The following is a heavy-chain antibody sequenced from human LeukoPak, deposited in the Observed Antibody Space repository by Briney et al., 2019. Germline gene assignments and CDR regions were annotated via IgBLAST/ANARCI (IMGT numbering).Heavy chain of an antibody. J-gene: IGHJ4*02. CDR2: ISSSSSYI. CDR1: GFTFSSYS. D-gene: IGHD3-3*01. CDR3: ARDQKGVFDFWSGYYAEGGGPYYFDY. V-gene: IGHV3-21*01. Sequence: GGSLRLPCAASGFTFSSYSMNWVRQAPGKGLEWVSSISSSSSYIYYADSVKGRFTISRDNAKNSLYLQMNSLRAEDTAVYYCARDQKGVFDFWSGYYAEGGGPYYFDYWGQGTLVTVSS.